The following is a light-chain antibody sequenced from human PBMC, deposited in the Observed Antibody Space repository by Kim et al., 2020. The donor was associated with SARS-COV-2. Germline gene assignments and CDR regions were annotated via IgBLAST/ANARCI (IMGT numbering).Light chain of an antibody. CDR1: SGSIDVTY. J-gene: IGLJ2*01. V-gene: IGLV6-57*03. Sequence: GKTVTIPCTRSSGSIDVTYVQWYQHRPGRVPTTVFYEDDHSPSGVSARFSGSIDNSSNSASLTISGLRTEDEADYYCQSYTRDNVLFGGGTQLTVL. CDR2: EDD. CDR3: QSYTRDNVL.